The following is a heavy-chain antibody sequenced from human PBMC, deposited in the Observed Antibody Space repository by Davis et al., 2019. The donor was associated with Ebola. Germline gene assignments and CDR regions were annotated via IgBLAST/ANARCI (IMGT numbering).Heavy chain of an antibody. V-gene: IGHV3-48*02. D-gene: IGHD1-1*01. Sequence: PGGSLRLSCAASGFTFSSYSMNWIRQAPGKGLEWVSYLSGGSGEIHYADSVKGRFTISRDNARNSLYLQMNSLRDEDTALYYCARDHNWAFDSWGQGSLVTVSS. J-gene: IGHJ4*02. CDR2: LSGGSGEI. CDR1: GFTFSSYS. CDR3: ARDHNWAFDS.